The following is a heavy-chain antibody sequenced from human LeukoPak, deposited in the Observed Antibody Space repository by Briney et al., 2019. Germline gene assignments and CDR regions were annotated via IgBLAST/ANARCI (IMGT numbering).Heavy chain of an antibody. V-gene: IGHV3-23*01. CDR1: GFTFSNAW. CDR2: ISPSGDIT. J-gene: IGHJ4*02. Sequence: GGSLRLSCAASGFTFSNAWMSWVRQAPGKGLEWVSGISPSGDITYYADSVMGRFSISRDNPKSTVSLQMSSLRAEDTALYYCARRAGAYSHPYDYWGQGTLVTVS. CDR3: ARRAGAYSHPYDY. D-gene: IGHD4/OR15-4a*01.